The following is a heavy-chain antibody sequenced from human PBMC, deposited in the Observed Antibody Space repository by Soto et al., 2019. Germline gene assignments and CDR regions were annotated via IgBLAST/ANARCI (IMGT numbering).Heavy chain of an antibody. CDR2: IRSKVDGGTT. Sequence: GGSLRLSCAASGFTFSGAWMNWVRQAPGKGLEWVGLIRSKVDGGTTGYGAAVEGRFSISRDDSENKFYLQMNSLKAEDTAVYYCSADLPTSWASSIDSWGQGVLVTVS. J-gene: IGHJ4*02. D-gene: IGHD2-2*01. CDR1: GFTFSGAW. CDR3: SADLPTSWASSIDS. V-gene: IGHV3-15*07.